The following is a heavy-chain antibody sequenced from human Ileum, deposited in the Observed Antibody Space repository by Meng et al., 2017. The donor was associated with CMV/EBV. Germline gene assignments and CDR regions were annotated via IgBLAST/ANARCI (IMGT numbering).Heavy chain of an antibody. J-gene: IGHJ4*02. V-gene: IGHV4-34*01. CDR2: IDHSGRA. Sequence: VQLQQWGAGLLKPSETLSLTCAVYGGPFSGYYWTWIRQSPGRGLEWIGEIDHSGRAYYSSSLTGRATISVDMSKYQFSLKLPSVTAADTAIYYCARGLASGWPDYWGQGTLVTVSS. D-gene: IGHD3-10*01. CDR3: ARGLASGWPDY. CDR1: GGPFSGYY.